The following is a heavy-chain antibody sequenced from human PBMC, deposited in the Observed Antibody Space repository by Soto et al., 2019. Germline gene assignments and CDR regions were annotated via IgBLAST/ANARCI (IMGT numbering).Heavy chain of an antibody. J-gene: IGHJ4*02. D-gene: IGHD6-13*01. V-gene: IGHV1-46*01. CDR2: INPSGGST. CDR3: ARDLYSSSWQSRYYFDY. Sequence: ASVKVSCKASGYTFTSYYMHWVRQAPEQGLEWMGIINPSGGSTSYAQKFQGRVTMTRDTSTSTVYMELSSLRSEDTAVYYCARDLYSSSWQSRYYFDYWGQGTLVTVSS. CDR1: GYTFTSYY.